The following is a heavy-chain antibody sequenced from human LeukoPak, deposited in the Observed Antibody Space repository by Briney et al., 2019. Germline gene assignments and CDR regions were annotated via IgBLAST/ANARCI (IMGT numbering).Heavy chain of an antibody. J-gene: IGHJ4*02. CDR3: ARGRGSSWYYFDY. CDR2: IYYSGST. CDR1: GGSISSSSYY. V-gene: IGHV4-39*01. D-gene: IGHD6-13*01. Sequence: SETLSLTCTVSGGSISSSSYYWGWIRQPPGKGLEWIGSIYYSGSTYYNPSLKSRVTISVDTSKNQFSLKLSSVTAADTAVYYCARGRGSSWYYFDYWGQGTLVTVSS.